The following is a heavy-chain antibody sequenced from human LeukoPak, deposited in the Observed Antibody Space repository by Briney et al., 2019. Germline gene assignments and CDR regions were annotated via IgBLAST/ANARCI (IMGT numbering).Heavy chain of an antibody. J-gene: IGHJ4*02. V-gene: IGHV3-23*01. D-gene: IGHD1-26*01. CDR1: GFTFSSYA. CDR2: ISGSGGRI. CDR3: ATSKYSGSY. Sequence: GGSLRLSCAASGFTFSSYAMSWVRQAPGKGLEWVSAISGSGGRIYYGAPVKGRFTISRDNSKNTLNLQMNSLRAEDTAVYYCATSKYSGSYWGQGTLVTVSS.